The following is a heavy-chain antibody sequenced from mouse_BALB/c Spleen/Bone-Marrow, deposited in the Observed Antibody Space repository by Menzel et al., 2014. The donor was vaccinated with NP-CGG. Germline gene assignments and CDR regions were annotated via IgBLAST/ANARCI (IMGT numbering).Heavy chain of an antibody. Sequence: EVQLQQSGTVLARPGASVKMSCKASGYSFTTFWMHWVKQRPGQGLDWIGAIYPGNNDTSYNQKFKGKAKLTAVTSASTAYMELSSLTDEDSAVYYCTRKLPAMDYWGQGTSLTGSS. J-gene: IGHJ4*01. CDR2: IYPGNNDT. V-gene: IGHV1-5*01. CDR1: GYSFTTFW. CDR3: TRKLPAMDY. D-gene: IGHD1-1*01.